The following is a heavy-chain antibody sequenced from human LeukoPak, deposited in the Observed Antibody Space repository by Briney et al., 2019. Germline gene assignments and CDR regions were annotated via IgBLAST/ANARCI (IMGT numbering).Heavy chain of an antibody. CDR3: AKDRGYYDSSGAANLDY. D-gene: IGHD3-22*01. CDR1: GGSFSDYY. V-gene: IGHV3-9*01. Sequence: LSVTCAVYGGSFSDYYWSWIRQPPGKGLEWVSGISWNSSSIGYADSVKGRFTISRDNAKNSLYLQMNSLRAEDTAVYYCAKDRGYYDSSGAANLDYWGQGTLVTVSS. J-gene: IGHJ4*02. CDR2: ISWNSSSI.